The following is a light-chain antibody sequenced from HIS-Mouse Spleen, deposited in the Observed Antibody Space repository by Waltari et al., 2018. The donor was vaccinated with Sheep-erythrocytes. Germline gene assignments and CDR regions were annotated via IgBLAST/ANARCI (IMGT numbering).Light chain of an antibody. Sequence: DIVMTQSPDSLAVSLGERATINCKPSQSVLYSSNNKNYLAWYQQKPGQPPKLLIYWASTRESGFPDRFSGSGSGTDFTLTISSLQAEDVAVYYCQQYYSTLTFGGGTKVEIK. J-gene: IGKJ4*01. CDR3: QQYYSTLT. CDR2: WAS. CDR1: QSVLYSSNNKNY. V-gene: IGKV4-1*01.